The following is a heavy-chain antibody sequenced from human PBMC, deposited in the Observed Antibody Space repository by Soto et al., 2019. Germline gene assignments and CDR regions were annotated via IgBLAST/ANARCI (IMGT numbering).Heavy chain of an antibody. V-gene: IGHV3-21*01. Sequence: EVQLVESGGGLVKPGGSLRLSCAASGFTFSSYSMNWVRQAPGXXLXXXXXXXXXSSYIYYADSVKGRFTISRDNAKXSLXLXXXXXXXXXXXXXXXXXXXXXXXXXXXXXXXXYGMDVWGQGTTVTVSS. CDR2: XXXXSSYI. CDR3: XXXXXXXXXXXXXXXXXYGMDV. CDR1: GFTFSSYS. J-gene: IGHJ6*02.